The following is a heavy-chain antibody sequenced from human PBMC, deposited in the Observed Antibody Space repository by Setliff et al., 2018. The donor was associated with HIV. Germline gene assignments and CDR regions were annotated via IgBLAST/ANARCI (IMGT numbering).Heavy chain of an antibody. CDR3: ARDRYDSSGYYYGGY. CDR1: GFTFSSYA. Sequence: SLKISCAASGFTFSSYAMSWVRQAPGKGLEWVSAISGSGGSTYYADSVKGRFTISRDNSKNALYLQMNSLRAEDTAVYYCARDRYDSSGYYYGGYWGQGTLVTVSS. D-gene: IGHD3-22*01. J-gene: IGHJ4*02. CDR2: ISGSGGST. V-gene: IGHV3-23*01.